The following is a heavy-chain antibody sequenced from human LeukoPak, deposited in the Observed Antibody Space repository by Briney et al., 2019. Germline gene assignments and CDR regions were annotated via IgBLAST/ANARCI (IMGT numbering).Heavy chain of an antibody. J-gene: IGHJ4*02. V-gene: IGHV4-30-2*01. D-gene: IGHD3-10*01. CDR3: ARRIYGSGSYYFDY. CDR1: GGSISSGGYY. Sequence: SQTLSLTCTVSGGSISSGGYYWSWIRQPPGKGLEWIGYIYHSGSTYYNPSLKSRVTISVDRSKNQFSLKLSSVTAADTAVYYCARRIYGSGSYYFDYWGQGTLVTVSS. CDR2: IYHSGST.